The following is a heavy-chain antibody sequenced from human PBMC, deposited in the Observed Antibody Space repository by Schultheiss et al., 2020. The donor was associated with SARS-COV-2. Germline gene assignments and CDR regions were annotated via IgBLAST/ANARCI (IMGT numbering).Heavy chain of an antibody. Sequence: GESLKISCAASGFTFSSYGMHWVRQAPGKGLEWVEVISYDGSNKYYADSVKGRFTISRDNSKNTLYLQMNSLRAEDTAVYYCAKSELWFRELPDYWGQGTLVTVSS. D-gene: IGHD3-10*01. J-gene: IGHJ4*02. CDR3: AKSELWFRELPDY. V-gene: IGHV3-30*18. CDR1: GFTFSSYG. CDR2: ISYDGSNK.